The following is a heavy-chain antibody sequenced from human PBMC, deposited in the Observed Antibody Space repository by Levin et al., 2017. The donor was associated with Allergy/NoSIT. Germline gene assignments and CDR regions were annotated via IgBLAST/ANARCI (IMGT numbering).Heavy chain of an antibody. CDR3: ARNDYGDYVQNFDY. Sequence: ASVKVSCKAAGYTFTDYYMHWVRQAPGQGLEWMGWVNSNSGDTHYAQKFQGRVTMTRDTSITTAYIELSSLRSDDTALYYCARNDYGDYVQNFDYWGQGTLVTVSS. CDR1: GYTFTDYY. CDR2: VNSNSGDT. J-gene: IGHJ4*02. D-gene: IGHD4-17*01. V-gene: IGHV1-2*02.